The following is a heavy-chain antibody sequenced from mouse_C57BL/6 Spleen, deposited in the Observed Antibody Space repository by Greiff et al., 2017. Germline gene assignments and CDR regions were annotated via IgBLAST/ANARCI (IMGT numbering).Heavy chain of an antibody. V-gene: IGHV2-9-1*01. D-gene: IGHD1-1*02. CDR3: ARGNYVFDY. Sequence: VMLVESGPGLVAPSQSLSITCTVSGFSLTNYTISWVRQPPGKGLEWLGVIWTGGGTKYNSALKSRLSISKDNSKSQVFLKMNSLQTDDTARYYCARGNYVFDYWGQGTTLTVSS. CDR1: GFSLTNYT. J-gene: IGHJ2*01. CDR2: IWTGGGT.